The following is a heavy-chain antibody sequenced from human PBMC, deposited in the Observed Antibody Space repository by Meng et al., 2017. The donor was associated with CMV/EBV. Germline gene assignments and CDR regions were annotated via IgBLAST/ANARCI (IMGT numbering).Heavy chain of an antibody. J-gene: IGHJ5*02. CDR2: ISSSSSYI. CDR3: ARDPYYYDSSGYLPGGFDP. Sequence: FSRYAMSWVRQAPGKGLEWVSSISSSSSYIYYADSVKGRFTISRDNAKNSLYLQMNSLRAEDTAVYYCARDPYYYDSSGYLPGGFDPWGQGTLVTVSS. V-gene: IGHV3-21*01. D-gene: IGHD3-22*01. CDR1: FSRYA.